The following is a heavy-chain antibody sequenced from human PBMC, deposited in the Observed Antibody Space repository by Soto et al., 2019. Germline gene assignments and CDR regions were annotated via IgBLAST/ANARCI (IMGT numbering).Heavy chain of an antibody. J-gene: IGHJ4*02. CDR1: GFTFSSYG. V-gene: IGHV3-33*01. CDR2: IWYDGSNK. Sequence: QVQLVESGGGVVQPGRSLRLSCAASGFTFSSYGMHWVRQAPGKGLEWVAVIWYDGSNKYYADSVKGRFTISRDNSKNQLYLQMNSLTAEDTAVYYCAREWEMALDYWGQGTLVTVSS. D-gene: IGHD1-26*01. CDR3: AREWEMALDY.